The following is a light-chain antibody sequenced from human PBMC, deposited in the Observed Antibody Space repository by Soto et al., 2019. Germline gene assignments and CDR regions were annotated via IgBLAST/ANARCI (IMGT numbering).Light chain of an antibody. CDR3: QQYSTYWT. CDR2: DAS. V-gene: IGKV1-5*01. Sequence: DIQMAQSPSTLSVSVGDRVTITCRASQSISTWLAWYQQKPGKAPKLLIYDASTLESGVPSRFSGSGSETEFTLTISSLQPDDFANYYCQQYSTYWTFGLGTKVDLK. J-gene: IGKJ1*01. CDR1: QSISTW.